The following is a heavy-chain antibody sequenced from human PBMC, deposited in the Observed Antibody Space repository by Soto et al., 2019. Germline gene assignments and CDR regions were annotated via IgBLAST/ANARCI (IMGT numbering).Heavy chain of an antibody. Sequence: GGSLRLSCAASGFTFSSYAMHWVRQAPGKGLEWVAVISYDGSNKYYADSVKGRFTISRDNSKNTLYLQMNSLRAEDTAVYYWASDGVVVTATSGYWGQGTLVTVSS. CDR2: ISYDGSNK. J-gene: IGHJ4*02. CDR3: ASDGVVVTATSGY. D-gene: IGHD2-21*02. V-gene: IGHV3-30-3*01. CDR1: GFTFSSYA.